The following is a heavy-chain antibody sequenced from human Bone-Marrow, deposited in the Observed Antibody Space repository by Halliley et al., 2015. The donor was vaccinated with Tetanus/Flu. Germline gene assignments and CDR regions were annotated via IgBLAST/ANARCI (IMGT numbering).Heavy chain of an antibody. CDR3: ARDIRGPMVRGLSRPGDFYYYYAMGV. V-gene: IGHV3-21*01. CDR2: MSSGSSYI. J-gene: IGHJ6*02. Sequence: SLRLSCAVYGFSFNSYSMNWVRQAPGKGLEWVSSMSSGSSYIFYADSVRGRFTISRDNSKNSLYLQMNNLTADDTALYYCARDIRGPMVRGLSRPGDFYYYYAMGVWGQGTTVTVSS. D-gene: IGHD3-10*01. CDR1: GFSFNSYS.